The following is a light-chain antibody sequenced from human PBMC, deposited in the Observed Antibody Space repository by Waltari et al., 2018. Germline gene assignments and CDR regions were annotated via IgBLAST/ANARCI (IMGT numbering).Light chain of an antibody. CDR1: QSVDSY. Sequence: EIALTQFPATLSLSPGERATLSCRASQSVDSYLLWYQQRRGQTPRLVMYAASRRATGIPARFSGSGSGTVFTHTISSLEPDDFAVYYCHQRSNWPITFGQGTRLEI. J-gene: IGKJ5*01. V-gene: IGKV3-11*01. CDR3: HQRSNWPIT. CDR2: AAS.